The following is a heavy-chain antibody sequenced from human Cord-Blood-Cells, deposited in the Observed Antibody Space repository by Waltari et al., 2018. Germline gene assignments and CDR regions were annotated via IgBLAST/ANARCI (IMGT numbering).Heavy chain of an antibody. Sequence: QVQLVQSGAEVKKPGASVKVSCQASGYTFTGYYMPWVGRAPGQGLEWMGWINPNSGGTNYAQKFQGWVTMTRDTSISTAYMELSRLRSDDTAVYYCARLRGYLSWYHFDYWGQGTLVTVSS. D-gene: IGHD3-10*01. J-gene: IGHJ4*02. CDR2: INPNSGGT. CDR1: GYTFTGYY. V-gene: IGHV1-2*04. CDR3: ARLRGYLSWYHFDY.